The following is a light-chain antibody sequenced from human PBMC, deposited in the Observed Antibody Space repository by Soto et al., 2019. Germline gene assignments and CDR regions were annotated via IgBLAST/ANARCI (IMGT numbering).Light chain of an antibody. V-gene: IGLV2-14*01. CDR3: DSYTSSRAYV. CDR1: SSVVGGYNY. J-gene: IGLJ1*01. Sequence: QSVLTQPASVSGSPGQSITISCTGTSSVVGGYNYVSWYQQQSGKAPKLIIHEVSNRPSGVSNRFSGSKSGNTAPLTISGLQAEDEADYYCDSYTSSRAYVFGIGTKVTVL. CDR2: EVS.